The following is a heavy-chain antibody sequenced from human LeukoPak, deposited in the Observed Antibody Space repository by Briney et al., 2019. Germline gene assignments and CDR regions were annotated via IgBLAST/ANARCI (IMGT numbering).Heavy chain of an antibody. CDR2: ISSSSSYI. J-gene: IGHJ5*02. D-gene: IGHD1-26*01. V-gene: IGHV3-21*01. CDR1: GFTFSSYA. CDR3: AKGAARTNWFDP. Sequence: GGSLRLSCAASGFTFSSYAMHWVRQAPGKGLEWVSSISSSSSYIYYADSVKGRFTISRDNAKNSLYLQMNSLRAEDTAVYYCAKGAARTNWFDPWGQGTLVTVSS.